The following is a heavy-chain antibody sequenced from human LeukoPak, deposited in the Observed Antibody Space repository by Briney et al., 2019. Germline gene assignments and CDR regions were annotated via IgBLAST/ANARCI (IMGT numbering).Heavy chain of an antibody. CDR1: GGSISSGSYY. V-gene: IGHV4-61*02. CDR3: LGQPHYYDYIDV. CDR2: IYTSGST. D-gene: IGHD3-16*01. J-gene: IGHJ6*03. Sequence: SETLSLTCTVSGGSISSGSYYWSWIRQPAGKGLEWIGRIYTSGSTNYNPSLKSRVTISVETYKHQFPLQLSSVTAADTAEYCCLGQPHYYDYIDVWGKGTTVTVSS.